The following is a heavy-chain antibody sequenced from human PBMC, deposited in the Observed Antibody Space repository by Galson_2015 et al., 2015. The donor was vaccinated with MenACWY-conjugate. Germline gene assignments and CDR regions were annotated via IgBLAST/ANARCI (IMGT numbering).Heavy chain of an antibody. D-gene: IGHD5-18*01. CDR3: ATAARGDNPGELY. CDR2: INQGGSDK. Sequence: SLRLSCAASGFTFNNYWMSWVRQAPGKGLEWVANINQGGSDKYYVDSVKGRFTISRDNSKNSLHLQVNSLRAEDTAVYYRATAARGDNPGELYWGQGTLVTVSS. V-gene: IGHV3-7*03. CDR1: GFTFNNYW. J-gene: IGHJ4*02.